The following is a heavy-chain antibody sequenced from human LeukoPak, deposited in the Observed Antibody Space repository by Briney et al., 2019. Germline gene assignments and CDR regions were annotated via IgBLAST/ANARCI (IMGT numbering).Heavy chain of an antibody. V-gene: IGHV1-46*01. CDR3: ARAAVTPDAFDI. J-gene: IGHJ3*02. CDR1: GYTFTSYY. CDR2: INPSGGST. D-gene: IGHD5-18*01. Sequence: ASVKVSCKASGYTFTSYYMHWVRQAPGQGLEWMGIINPSGGSTSYAQKFQGRVTMTTDTSTSTAYMELRSLRSDDTAVYYCARAAVTPDAFDIWGQGTMVTVSS.